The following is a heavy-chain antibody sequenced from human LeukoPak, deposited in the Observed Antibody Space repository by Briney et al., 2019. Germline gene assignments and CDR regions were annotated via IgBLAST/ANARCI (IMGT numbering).Heavy chain of an antibody. Sequence: SQTLSLTCAVSGGSISSYYWSWIRQPPGKGLEWIGYIYYSGSTNSNPSLKSRVTISVDTSKNQFSLKLDSVTAADTAVYYCARGVGEYYDFWSGHYRGGNWFDPWGQGTLVTVSS. CDR3: ARGVGEYYDFWSGHYRGGNWFDP. V-gene: IGHV4-59*12. J-gene: IGHJ5*02. D-gene: IGHD3-3*01. CDR2: IYYSGST. CDR1: GGSISSYY.